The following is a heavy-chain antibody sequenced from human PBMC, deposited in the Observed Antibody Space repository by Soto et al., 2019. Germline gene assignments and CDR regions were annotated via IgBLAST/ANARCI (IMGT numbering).Heavy chain of an antibody. Sequence: QVQLQQWGAGLLKPSETLSLTCAVYGGSFSGYWWTWIRQPPGKGLEWIGNIDHSGSTNYNPSLESRATISVDTSKNQFSLNLNSVTAADTAVYYCARGAPGYWGQGTLVSVSS. CDR1: GGSFSGYW. CDR3: ARGAPGY. V-gene: IGHV4-34*01. J-gene: IGHJ4*02. CDR2: IDHSGST.